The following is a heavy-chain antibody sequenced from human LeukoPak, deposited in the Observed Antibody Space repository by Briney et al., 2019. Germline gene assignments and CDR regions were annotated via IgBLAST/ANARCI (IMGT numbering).Heavy chain of an antibody. V-gene: IGHV3-7*01. CDR3: ARGGSESDY. J-gene: IGHJ4*02. CDR1: GFTFNNYW. CDR2: ISEDGTEK. Sequence: PGGSLRLSCAASGFTFNNYWMTWVRQSPGKGLEWVANISEDGTEKNYVDSVKGRFTISRDNAKNSLYLQMNSLRAEDTAVYYCARGGSESDYWGQGTRVTVSS.